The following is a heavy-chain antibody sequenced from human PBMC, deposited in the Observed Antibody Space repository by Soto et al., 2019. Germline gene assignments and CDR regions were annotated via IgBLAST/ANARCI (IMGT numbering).Heavy chain of an antibody. CDR3: AKDRRPSEFDY. CDR1: GFTFDDYA. V-gene: IGHV3-9*01. CDR2: ISWNSGSI. J-gene: IGHJ4*02. Sequence: HPGGSLRLSCAASGFTFDDYAMHWVRQAPGKGLEWVSGISWNSGSIGYADSVKGRFTISRGNAKNSLYLQMNSLRAEDTALYYCAKDRRPSEFDYWGQGTLVTVSS.